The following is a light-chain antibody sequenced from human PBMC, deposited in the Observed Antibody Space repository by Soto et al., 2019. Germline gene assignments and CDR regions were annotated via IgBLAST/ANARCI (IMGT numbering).Light chain of an antibody. CDR2: GAS. J-gene: IGKJ3*01. CDR3: QQYGSSLFT. Sequence: EIVLTQSPGTLSLSPGERATLSCRASQSVSSIYLAWYQQKLGQATRLLIYGASSRATGIPDRFSGSGSGTDFTLTIIRLEPEDFAVYYCQQYGSSLFTFGPGTKVDIK. V-gene: IGKV3-20*01. CDR1: QSVSSIY.